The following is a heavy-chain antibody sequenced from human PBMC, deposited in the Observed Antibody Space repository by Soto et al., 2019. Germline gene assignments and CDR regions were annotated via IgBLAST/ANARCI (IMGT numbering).Heavy chain of an antibody. J-gene: IGHJ4*02. CDR2: IKSKTDGETI. CDR3: STDRRGGYDPQFDY. Sequence: EVQLVESGGGLVKPGGSLRLSCAASGFTFSNAWMSWVRQAPGKGLEWVGRIKSKTDGETIDYAAPVRGRFTISRDDSKTTLYLQMNSLKTEDTAVYYCSTDRRGGYDPQFDYWGQGTLVTVSS. D-gene: IGHD5-12*01. CDR1: GFTFSNAW. V-gene: IGHV3-15*01.